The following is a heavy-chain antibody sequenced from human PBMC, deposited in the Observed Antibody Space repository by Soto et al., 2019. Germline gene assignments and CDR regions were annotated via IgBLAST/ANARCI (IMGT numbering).Heavy chain of an antibody. J-gene: IGHJ4*02. Sequence: PGGSLRLSCAASGFTCSSSAIIWVRQAPGKGLDWVSAVSANGQGIYYADSVRGRFTISRDNSKNTVFLHMDSLSAEDTAVYYCAKDRHYPRDYFHYWGQGTLVTVSS. CDR3: AKDRHYPRDYFHY. CDR1: GFTCSSSA. CDR2: VSANGQGI. D-gene: IGHD3-10*01. V-gene: IGHV3-23*01.